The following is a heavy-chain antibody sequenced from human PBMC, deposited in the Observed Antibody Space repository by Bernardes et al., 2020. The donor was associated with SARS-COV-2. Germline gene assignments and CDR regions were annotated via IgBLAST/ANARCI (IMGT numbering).Heavy chain of an antibody. CDR3: AKVSTSVVVPAAIYHYYYYGMDV. CDR2: IWYDGSNK. J-gene: IGHJ6*02. CDR1: GFTFSSYG. Sequence: GGSLRLSCAASGFTFSSYGMHWVRQAPGKGLEWVAVIWYDGSNKYYADSVKGRFTISRDNSKNTLYLQMNSLRAEDTAVYYCAKVSTSVVVPAAIYHYYYYGMDVWGQGTTVTVSS. D-gene: IGHD2-2*02. V-gene: IGHV3-30*02.